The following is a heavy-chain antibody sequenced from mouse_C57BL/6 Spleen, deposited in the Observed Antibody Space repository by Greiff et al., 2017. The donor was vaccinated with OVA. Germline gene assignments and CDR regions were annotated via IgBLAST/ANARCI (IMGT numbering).Heavy chain of an antibody. Sequence: VQLQQSGAELVRPGASVKLSCKASGYTFTDYYINWVKQRPGQGLEWIARIYPGSGNTYYNEKFKGKATLTAEKSSSTAYMQLSSLTSEDSAVYFCARETPGAYWGQGTLVTVSA. CDR3: ARETPGAY. V-gene: IGHV1-76*01. CDR1: GYTFTDYY. CDR2: IYPGSGNT. J-gene: IGHJ3*01.